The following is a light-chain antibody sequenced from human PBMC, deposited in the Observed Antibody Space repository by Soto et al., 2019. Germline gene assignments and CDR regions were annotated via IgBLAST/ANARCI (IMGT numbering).Light chain of an antibody. CDR3: MQALQSLT. J-gene: IGKJ5*01. V-gene: IGKV2-28*01. CDR2: VGS. CDR1: QSLLYNNTYNY. Sequence: EIVMTQSPLTLPVTPGEPASISCRSSQSLLYNNTYNYLDWYVQKPGQSPQLLIYVGSNRAPGVPDRFSDSGSGTDFTLKINRVEAEDVGTYYCMQALQSLTFGQGTRLEIQ.